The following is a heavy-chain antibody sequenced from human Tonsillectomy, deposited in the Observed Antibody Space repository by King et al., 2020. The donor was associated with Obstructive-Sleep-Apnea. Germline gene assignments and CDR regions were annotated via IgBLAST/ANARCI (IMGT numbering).Heavy chain of an antibody. J-gene: IGHJ3*02. D-gene: IGHD1-20*01. CDR3: ARVLLAIAFDI. CDR2: IYYSGST. V-gene: IGHV4-59*01. CDR1: GGSISSYY. Sequence: VQLQESGPGLVKPSETLSLTCTVSGGSISSYYWSCIRQPPGKGLEWIGYIYYSGSTNYNPSLKSRVTISVDTSKNQFSLKLSSVTAADTAVYYCARVLLAIAFDIWGQGTMVTVSS.